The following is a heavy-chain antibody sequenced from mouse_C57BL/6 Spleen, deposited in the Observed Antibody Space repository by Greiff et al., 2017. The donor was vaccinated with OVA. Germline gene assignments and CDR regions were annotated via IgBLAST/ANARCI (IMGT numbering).Heavy chain of an antibody. CDR3: ARSCNYVGYFDV. V-gene: IGHV2-6*03. CDR2: IWSDGST. D-gene: IGHD1-1*01. Sequence: VKLQESGPGLVAPSQSLSITCTVSGFSLTSYGVHWVRQPPGKGLEWLVVIWSDGSTTYNSALKSRLSISKDNSKSQVFLKMNSLQTDDTAMYYCARSCNYVGYFDVWGTGTTVTVSS. J-gene: IGHJ1*03. CDR1: GFSLTSYG.